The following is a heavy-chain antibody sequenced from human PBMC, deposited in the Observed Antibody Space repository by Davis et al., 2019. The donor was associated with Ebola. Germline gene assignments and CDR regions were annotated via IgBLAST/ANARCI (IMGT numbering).Heavy chain of an antibody. Sequence: GESLKISCKDSGNSFSSHWIGWVRQMPGKGLEWVGIIYTGDSDTRYSPSFRGQVTISADKSSKTAFLQWSSLKASDTAMYYCARLSSGYYYFDYWGQGTLVTVSS. CDR3: ARLSSGYYYFDY. J-gene: IGHJ4*02. CDR2: IYTGDSDT. D-gene: IGHD3-22*01. CDR1: GNSFSSHW. V-gene: IGHV5-51*01.